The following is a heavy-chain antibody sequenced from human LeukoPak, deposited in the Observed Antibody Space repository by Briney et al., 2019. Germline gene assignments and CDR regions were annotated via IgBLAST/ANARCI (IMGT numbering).Heavy chain of an antibody. D-gene: IGHD1-26*01. V-gene: IGHV3-66*01. CDR1: EFSVGSNY. Sequence: PGGSLRLSCAASEFSVGSNYMTWVRQAPGKGLEWVSLIYSGGSTYYADSVKGRFTISRDNSKNTLYLQMNSLRAEDTAVYYCAKSRSGSPHSFDYWGQGTLVTVSS. CDR3: AKSRSGSPHSFDY. J-gene: IGHJ4*02. CDR2: IYSGGST.